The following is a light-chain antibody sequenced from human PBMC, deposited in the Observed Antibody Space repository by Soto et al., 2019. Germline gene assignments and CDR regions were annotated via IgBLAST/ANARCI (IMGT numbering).Light chain of an antibody. J-gene: IGKJ5*01. Sequence: DIRITQSPSTLSASVGDRVTIACRASQSISSWLAWYQQKPGKAPKLLIYKASSLQSGVPSRFSGSGSGTEFTLTISSLQPDDFATYYCQQYDTYSITFGQGARLAVK. CDR2: KAS. V-gene: IGKV1-5*03. CDR1: QSISSW. CDR3: QQYDTYSIT.